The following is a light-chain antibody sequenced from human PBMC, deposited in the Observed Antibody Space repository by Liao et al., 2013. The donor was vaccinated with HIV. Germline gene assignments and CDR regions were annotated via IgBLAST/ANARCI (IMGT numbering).Light chain of an antibody. J-gene: IGLJ3*02. Sequence: SYELIQPPSVSVAPGETATITCGGNNIADYSVHWYQQKPGQAPVVVIYYDSDRPSGIPERFSGSNSGNTATLTISRVEAGDEADYYCQVWDNGSDHWVFGGGTHLTVL. CDR1: NIADYS. V-gene: IGLV3-21*01. CDR2: YDS. CDR3: QVWDNGSDHWV.